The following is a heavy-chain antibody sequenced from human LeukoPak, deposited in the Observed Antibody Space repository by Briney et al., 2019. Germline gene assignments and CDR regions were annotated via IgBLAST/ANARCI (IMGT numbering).Heavy chain of an antibody. J-gene: IGHJ4*02. CDR2: ISYDGSNK. CDR3: AKAGRAVAAAGDYFDY. D-gene: IGHD6-13*01. CDR1: GFTFSSYG. Sequence: PGGSLRLSCAASGFTFSSYGIHWVRQAPGKGLEWGAVISYDGSNKYYAYSVKGRFTISRDNSKNTLYLQMNSLRAEDTAVYYCAKAGRAVAAAGDYFDYWGQGTLVTVSS. V-gene: IGHV3-30*18.